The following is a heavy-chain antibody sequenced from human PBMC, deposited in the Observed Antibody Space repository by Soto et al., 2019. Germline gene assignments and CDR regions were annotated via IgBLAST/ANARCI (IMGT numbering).Heavy chain of an antibody. Sequence: GGSLRLSCAASGFTVSSNHMSWVRQAPGKGLEWVSVIYSGGSTYSADSVKGRFTISRDNSKNTLYLQMNSLRAEDTAVYYCASHPKPYNSGLLPYFDYWGQGTLVTVSS. J-gene: IGHJ4*02. CDR3: ASHPKPYNSGLLPYFDY. V-gene: IGHV3-53*01. D-gene: IGHD6-19*01. CDR1: GFTVSSNH. CDR2: IYSGGST.